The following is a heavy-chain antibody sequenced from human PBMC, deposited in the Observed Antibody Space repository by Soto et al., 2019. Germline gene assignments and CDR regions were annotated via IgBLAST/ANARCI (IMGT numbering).Heavy chain of an antibody. CDR2: MNPNSGNT. V-gene: IGHV1-8*01. CDR3: ASTIQLWHDY. D-gene: IGHD5-18*01. J-gene: IGHJ4*02. Sequence: QVQLVQSGAEVKKPGASVKVSCKASGYTFTSYDINWVRQATGQGLEWMGWMNPNSGNTGYAQKVQGRITMTRNTSISTAYIELSSLRSEDTAVYYCASTIQLWHDYWGQGTLVTVSS. CDR1: GYTFTSYD.